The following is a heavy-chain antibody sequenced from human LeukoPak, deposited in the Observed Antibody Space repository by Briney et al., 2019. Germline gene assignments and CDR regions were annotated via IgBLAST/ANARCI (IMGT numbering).Heavy chain of an antibody. Sequence: ASVKVSCKTSGHTFTSYGIIWVRQAPGQGLEWTGWVSPYNGNTNYAQKLQGRVTMTTDTSTRTAYMELRSLRSDDTAVYFCAREITTGNFDYWGQGTLVTVSS. CDR2: VSPYNGNT. CDR1: GHTFTSYG. J-gene: IGHJ4*02. D-gene: IGHD4-11*01. CDR3: AREITTGNFDY. V-gene: IGHV1-18*01.